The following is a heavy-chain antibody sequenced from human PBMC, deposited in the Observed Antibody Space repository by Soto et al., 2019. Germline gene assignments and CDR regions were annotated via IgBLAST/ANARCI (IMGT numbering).Heavy chain of an antibody. Sequence: SVKVSCKASGGTFSSYAISWVRQAPGRGLEWMGGIIPIFGTANYAQKFQGRVTITADESTSTAYMELSSLRSEDTAVYYCARSYCSGGSCYSGWFDPWGQGTLVTVSS. J-gene: IGHJ5*02. CDR1: GGTFSSYA. V-gene: IGHV1-69*13. D-gene: IGHD2-15*01. CDR3: ARSYCSGGSCYSGWFDP. CDR2: IIPIFGTA.